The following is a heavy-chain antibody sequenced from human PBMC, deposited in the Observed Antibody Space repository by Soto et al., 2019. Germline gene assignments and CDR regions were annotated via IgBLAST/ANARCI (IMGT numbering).Heavy chain of an antibody. J-gene: IGHJ5*02. CDR2: ISGSGGST. D-gene: IGHD3-10*01. CDR1: GGSISSGGYS. Sequence: PSEPLSLTCAVSGGSISSGGYSWSWVRQAPGKGLEWVSAISGSGGSTYYADSVKGRFTISRDNAKNTLYLQMNSLRAEDTAIYYCARDLVLGSGSYGSWGQGTLVTVSS. CDR3: ARDLVLGSGSYGS. V-gene: IGHV3-23*01.